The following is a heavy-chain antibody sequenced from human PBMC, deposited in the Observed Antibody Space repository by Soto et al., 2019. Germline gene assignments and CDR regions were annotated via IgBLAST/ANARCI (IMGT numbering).Heavy chain of an antibody. CDR2: INHSGST. V-gene: IGHV4-34*01. CDR1: GGSFSGYY. CDR3: ARDSVAVIRRGSVERAGTNYYGMDV. D-gene: IGHD6-13*01. Sequence: SETLSLTCAVYGGSFSGYYWSWIRQPPGRGLEWIGEINHSGSTNYNPSLKSRVTISVDTSKNQFSLKLSSVTAADTAVYYCARDSVAVIRRGSVERAGTNYYGMDVWGQRTTVTVSS. J-gene: IGHJ6*02.